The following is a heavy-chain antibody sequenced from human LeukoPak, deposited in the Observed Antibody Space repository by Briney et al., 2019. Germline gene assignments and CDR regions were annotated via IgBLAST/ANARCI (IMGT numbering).Heavy chain of an antibody. Sequence: SETLSLTCTVSSGSISSYYWSWIRQPPGKGLEWIGYIYYDGSTKYNPFLKSRVTISVDTSKNQFSLKLSSVTAADTAVYYCARDWRFGELLRSNWFDPWGQGTLVTVSS. D-gene: IGHD3-10*01. CDR2: IYYDGST. CDR3: ARDWRFGELLRSNWFDP. V-gene: IGHV4-59*12. J-gene: IGHJ5*02. CDR1: SGSISSYY.